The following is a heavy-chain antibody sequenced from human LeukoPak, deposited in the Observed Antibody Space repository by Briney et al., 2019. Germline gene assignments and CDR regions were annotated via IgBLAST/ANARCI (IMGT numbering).Heavy chain of an antibody. Sequence: SMKVSCKASGGTFSSYAISWVRQAPGQGLERMGRIIPIFGTANYAQKFQGRVTITADKSTSTAYMELSSLRSEDTAVYYCAREYYYDSSGYLGWFDPWGQGTLVTVSS. D-gene: IGHD3-22*01. J-gene: IGHJ5*02. V-gene: IGHV1-69*06. CDR2: IIPIFGTA. CDR3: AREYYYDSSGYLGWFDP. CDR1: GGTFSSYA.